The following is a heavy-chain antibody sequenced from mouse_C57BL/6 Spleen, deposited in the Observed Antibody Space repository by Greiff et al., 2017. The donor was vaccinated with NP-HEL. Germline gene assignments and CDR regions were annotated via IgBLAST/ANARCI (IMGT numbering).Heavy chain of an antibody. CDR3: ARSGNYYGSSYFDY. J-gene: IGHJ2*01. CDR2: INPNNGGT. CDR1: GYTFTDYY. V-gene: IGHV1-26*01. D-gene: IGHD1-1*01. Sequence: EVQLQQSGPELVKPGASVKISCKASGYTFTDYYMNWVKQSHGKSLEWIGDINPNNGGTSYNQKFKGKATLTVDKSSSTAYMELRSLTSEDSAVYYCARSGNYYGSSYFDYWGQGTTLTVSS.